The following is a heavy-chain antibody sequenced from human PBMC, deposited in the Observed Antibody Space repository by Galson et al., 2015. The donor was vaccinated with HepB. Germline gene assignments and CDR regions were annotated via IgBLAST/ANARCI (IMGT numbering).Heavy chain of an antibody. J-gene: IGHJ4*02. V-gene: IGHV1-18*01. CDR2: ISAYNGNT. CDR1: GYTXXXYG. D-gene: IGHD6-19*01. Sequence: SVKVSCKASGYTXXXYGISWVRQAPGQGLEWMGWISAYNGNTNYAQKLQGRVTMTTDTSTSTAYMELRSLRSDDTAVYYCARDYKQWLGGVYYFDYWGQGTLVTVSS. CDR3: ARDYKQWLGGVYYFDY.